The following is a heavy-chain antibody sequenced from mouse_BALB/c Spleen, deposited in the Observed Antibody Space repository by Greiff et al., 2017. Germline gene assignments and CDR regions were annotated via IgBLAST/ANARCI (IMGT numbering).Heavy chain of an antibody. Sequence: EVQLVVSGGGLVKPGGSLKLSCAASGFTFSDYYMYWVRQTPEKRLEWVATISDGGSYTYYPDSVKGRFTISRDNAKNNLYLQMSSLKSEDTAMYYCASPPYYRYAWFAYWGQGTLVTVSA. CDR3: ASPPYYRYAWFAY. J-gene: IGHJ3*01. CDR1: GFTFSDYY. D-gene: IGHD2-14*01. CDR2: ISDGGSYT. V-gene: IGHV5-4*02.